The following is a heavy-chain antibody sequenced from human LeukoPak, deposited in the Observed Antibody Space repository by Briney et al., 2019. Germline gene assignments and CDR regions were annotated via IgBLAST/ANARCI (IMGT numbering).Heavy chain of an antibody. CDR3: ARVAEAAAFDY. CDR2: ISSNSRYT. Sequence: GGSLRLSCAASGFIFSSHGMNWVRQAPGKGLEWVSSISSNSRYTYYADSVKGRFTISRDNAKSSLYLQMNSLRADDTAVYYCARVAEAAAFDYWGQGTLVTVSS. CDR1: GFIFSSHG. D-gene: IGHD6-13*01. J-gene: IGHJ4*02. V-gene: IGHV3-21*01.